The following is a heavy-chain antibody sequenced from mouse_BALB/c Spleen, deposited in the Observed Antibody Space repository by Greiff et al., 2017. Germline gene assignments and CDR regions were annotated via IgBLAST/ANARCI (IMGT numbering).Heavy chain of an antibody. CDR2: ISSGGSYT. Sequence: EVKLMESGGDLVKPGGSLKLSCAASGFTFSSYGMSWVRQTPDKRLEWVATISSGGSYTYYPDSVKGRFTISRDNAKNTLYLQMSSLKSEDTAMYYCARHMITTNYAMDYWGQGTSVTVSS. CDR3: ARHMITTNYAMDY. V-gene: IGHV5-6*01. J-gene: IGHJ4*01. D-gene: IGHD2-4*01. CDR1: GFTFSSYG.